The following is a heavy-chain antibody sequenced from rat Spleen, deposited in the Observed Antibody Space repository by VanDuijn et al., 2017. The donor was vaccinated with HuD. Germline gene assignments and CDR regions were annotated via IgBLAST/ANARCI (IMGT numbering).Heavy chain of an antibody. CDR2: INYDGSSA. D-gene: IGHD1-10*01. V-gene: IGHV5-20*01. J-gene: IGHJ3*01. CDR3: STENYWFAY. CDR1: GFTFSDYY. Sequence: EVQLVESDGGLVQPGRSLKLSCAASGFTFSDYYMAWVRQAPTKGLEWVATINYDGSSANYGDSVKGRFIISRDNAKSTLYLQMDSLRSEDTATYYCSTENYWFAYWGQGTLVTVSS.